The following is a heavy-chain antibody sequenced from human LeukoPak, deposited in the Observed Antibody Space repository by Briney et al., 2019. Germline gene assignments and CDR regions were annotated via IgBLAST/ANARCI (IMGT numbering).Heavy chain of an antibody. V-gene: IGHV1-18*01. D-gene: IGHD6-13*01. CDR1: GYTFTSYG. J-gene: IGHJ6*02. CDR2: ISAYNGNT. Sequence: ASVKVSCKASGYTFTSYGISWVRQAPGQGLEWMGWISAYNGNTNYAQKLQGRVTMTTDTSTSTAYMELRSLRSDDTAVYYCARTRGIAAAGTLADYSYYGMDVWGQGTTVTVSS. CDR3: ARTRGIAAAGTLADYSYYGMDV.